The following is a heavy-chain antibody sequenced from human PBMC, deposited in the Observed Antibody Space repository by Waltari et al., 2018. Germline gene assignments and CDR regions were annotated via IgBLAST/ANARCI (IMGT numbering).Heavy chain of an antibody. D-gene: IGHD5-18*01. CDR1: GGSISSGSYY. Sequence: QVQLQESGPGLVKPSPTLSLTCTVSGGSISSGSYYWSWIRQPAGKGLEWIGRIYTSGSTNYNPSLKSRVTISVDTSKNQFSLKLSSVTAADTAVYYCTRTLRGYSYGLTFGAFDIWG. CDR3: TRTLRGYSYGLTFGAFDI. CDR2: IYTSGST. J-gene: IGHJ3*02. V-gene: IGHV4-61*02.